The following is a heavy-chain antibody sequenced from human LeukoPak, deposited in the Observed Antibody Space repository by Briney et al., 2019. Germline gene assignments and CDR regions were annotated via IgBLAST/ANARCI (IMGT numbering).Heavy chain of an antibody. J-gene: IGHJ4*02. D-gene: IGHD2-2*01. Sequence: GGSLRLSCAASGFTFSSYSMNWVRQAPGKGLEWVSYISSSSSTIYYADSVKGRFTISRDNAKNSLYLQMNSLRAEDTAVYYCARGRDRSSTSCHDYWGQGPLVTVSS. CDR2: ISSSSSTI. V-gene: IGHV3-48*04. CDR1: GFTFSSYS. CDR3: ARGRDRSSTSCHDY.